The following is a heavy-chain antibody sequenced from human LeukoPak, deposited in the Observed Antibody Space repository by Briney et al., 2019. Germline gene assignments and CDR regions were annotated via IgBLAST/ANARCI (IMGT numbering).Heavy chain of an antibody. D-gene: IGHD3-10*01. V-gene: IGHV4-59*01. CDR1: GGSIGSYY. Sequence: SETLSLTCTVSGGSIGSYYWSWIRQPAGKGLEWIGYIYYSGNTNYNPSLKSRVTISVDTSKNQFSLKLSSVTAADTAVYYCATTYYYGSGSYSLVYWGQGTLVTVSS. J-gene: IGHJ4*02. CDR2: IYYSGNT. CDR3: ATTYYYGSGSYSLVY.